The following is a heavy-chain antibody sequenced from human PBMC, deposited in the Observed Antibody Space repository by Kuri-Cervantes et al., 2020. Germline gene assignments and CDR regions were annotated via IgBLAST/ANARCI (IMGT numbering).Heavy chain of an antibody. Sequence: SETLSLTCTVSGGSISSSTYYWGWIRQPPGKGLEWIGTIYYSGSTHYNPSLKTRVTISVGMSKNQFSLQLSSVTAADTAVYYCARGGGSSWPTFEFWGQGTLVTVSS. D-gene: IGHD6-13*01. V-gene: IGHV4-39*07. CDR3: ARGGGSSWPTFEF. CDR1: GGSISSSTYY. J-gene: IGHJ4*02. CDR2: IYYSGST.